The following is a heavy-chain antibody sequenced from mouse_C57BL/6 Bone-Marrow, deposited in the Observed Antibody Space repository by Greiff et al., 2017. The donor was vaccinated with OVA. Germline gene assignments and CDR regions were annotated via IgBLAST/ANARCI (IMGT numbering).Heavy chain of an antibody. Sequence: VQLQESGAELVKPGASVKISCKASGYAFSSYWMTWVKQRPGKGLEWIGQIYPGDGDTNYNGKFKGKATLTADKSSSTAYMQLSSLTSEDSAVYFCARRTTVVATNYFDVWGTGTTVTVSS. CDR1: GYAFSSYW. V-gene: IGHV1-80*01. D-gene: IGHD1-1*01. J-gene: IGHJ1*03. CDR3: ARRTTVVATNYFDV. CDR2: IYPGDGDT.